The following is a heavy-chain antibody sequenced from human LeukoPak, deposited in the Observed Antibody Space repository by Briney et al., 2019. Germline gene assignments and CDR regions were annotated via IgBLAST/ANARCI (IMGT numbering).Heavy chain of an antibody. CDR3: ARCNSGCFNWFDP. J-gene: IGHJ5*02. CDR1: GGSISSGGYY. D-gene: IGHD2-15*01. V-gene: IGHV4-61*08. Sequence: SQTLSLTCAVSGGSISSGGYYWSWIRQPPGKGLEWIGYIYYSGSTNYNPSLKSRVTISVDTSKNQFSLKLSSVTAADTAVYYCARCNSGCFNWFDPWGQGTLVTVSS. CDR2: IYYSGST.